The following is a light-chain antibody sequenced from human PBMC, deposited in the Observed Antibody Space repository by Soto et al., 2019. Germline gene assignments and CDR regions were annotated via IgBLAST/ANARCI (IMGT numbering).Light chain of an antibody. J-gene: IGKJ4*01. CDR1: QSVSNSY. CDR3: QHYGSSLLT. CDR2: GAF. Sequence: EIVLTQSPGTLSLSPGERATLYCKASQSVSNSYLAWYQLKPGQAPRLLIYGAFSRATDAPDRFSGSESGTDFTLTIDRLAPEDSAVYYCQHYGSSLLTFGGGTRVDIK. V-gene: IGKV3-20*01.